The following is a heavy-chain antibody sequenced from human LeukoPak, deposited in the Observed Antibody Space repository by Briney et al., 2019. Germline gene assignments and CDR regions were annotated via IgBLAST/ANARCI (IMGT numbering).Heavy chain of an antibody. V-gene: IGHV3-30*18. CDR1: GFTFSSYW. CDR2: ISYNGSNK. Sequence: GGTLTLSCAASGFTFSSYWMSWVRQAPGKGLEWVAVISYNGSNKYYADSVKGRFTISRGNSKNTLYLQMNSLRAEDTAVYYCAKDGRGDTVTTIDYWGQGTLVTVSS. D-gene: IGHD4-17*01. J-gene: IGHJ4*02. CDR3: AKDGRGDTVTTIDY.